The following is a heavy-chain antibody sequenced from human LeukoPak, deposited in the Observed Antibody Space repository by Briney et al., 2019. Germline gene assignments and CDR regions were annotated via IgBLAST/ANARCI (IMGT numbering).Heavy chain of an antibody. D-gene: IGHD7-27*01. Sequence: GGTLRLSCASSVFTVSSNYMTWVRQAPAKGLEWVSVIYSGGSTYYSDSVKGRFTLSRDNSKNTLYLQMNSLRAEDTAVYYCTRNWGSDNWFDPWGQGTLVTVSS. CDR1: VFTVSSNY. CDR2: IYSGGST. J-gene: IGHJ5*02. V-gene: IGHV3-53*01. CDR3: TRNWGSDNWFDP.